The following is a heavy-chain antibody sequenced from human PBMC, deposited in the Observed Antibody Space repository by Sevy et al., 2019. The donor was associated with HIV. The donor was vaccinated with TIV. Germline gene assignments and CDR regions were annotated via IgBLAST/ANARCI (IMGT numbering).Heavy chain of an antibody. CDR2: IYYSGST. CDR3: AHYLIGWQLDFDY. Sequence: SETLSLTCTVSGGSISSGDYYWSWIRQPPGKGLEWIGYIYYSGSTYYNPSLKSRVTISVDTSKNQFSLKLSSVTAADTAVYYCAHYLIGWQLDFDYWGQGTLVTVSS. V-gene: IGHV4-30-4*01. D-gene: IGHD2-15*01. CDR1: GGSISSGDYY. J-gene: IGHJ4*02.